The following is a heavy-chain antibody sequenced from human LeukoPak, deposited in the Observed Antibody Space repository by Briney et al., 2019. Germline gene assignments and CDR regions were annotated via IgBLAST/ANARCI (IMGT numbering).Heavy chain of an antibody. CDR3: ARVVSAVVTPDDAFDI. J-gene: IGHJ3*02. CDR1: GGSIIGYY. CDR2: IYYSGST. V-gene: IGHV4-59*01. Sequence: KPSETLSLTCTVSGGSIIGYYWNWIRQPPGKGLEWIGYIYYSGSTNYNPSLKSRVTISVDTSKNQFSLKLSSVTAADTAVYYCARVVSAVVTPDDAFDIWGQGTMVTVSS. D-gene: IGHD4-23*01.